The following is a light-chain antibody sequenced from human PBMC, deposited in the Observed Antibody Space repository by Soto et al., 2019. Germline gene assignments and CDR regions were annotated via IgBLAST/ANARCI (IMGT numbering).Light chain of an antibody. J-gene: IGLJ3*02. CDR3: SSYTRNSPWV. CDR1: SSDVGAYNY. V-gene: IGLV2-14*01. Sequence: QSALTQPASVSGSPGQSITISCTATSSDVGAYNYVSWYQQHPGKAPKLMIFEVSNRPSGVSIRFSGSKSGNTASLTISGLQADDEADYCCSSYTRNSPWVFGGGTKLTVL. CDR2: EVS.